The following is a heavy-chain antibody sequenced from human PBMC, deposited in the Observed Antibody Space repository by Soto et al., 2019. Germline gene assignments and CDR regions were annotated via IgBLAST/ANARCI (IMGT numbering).Heavy chain of an antibody. CDR2: ISWSTSSI. CDR3: GKPSSSNSCSPIDN. Sequence: GGSLRLSCVASGFTLDDYAMHWVRQIPGKGLQWVSGISWSTSSIGYGASLRGRFLISRDNANNSLYLQMNDLRPEDTALYYCGKPSSSNSCSPIDNWGQGTMSSVSS. CDR1: GFTLDDYA. J-gene: IGHJ4*02. V-gene: IGHV3-9*01. D-gene: IGHD6-6*01.